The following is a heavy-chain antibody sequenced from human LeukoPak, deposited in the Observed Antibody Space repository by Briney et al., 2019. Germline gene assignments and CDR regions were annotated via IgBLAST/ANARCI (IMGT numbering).Heavy chain of an antibody. CDR2: ISYSGST. CDR1: GGSISSYY. J-gene: IGHJ5*02. Sequence: SEILSLTCTVSGGSISSYYWSWIRQHPRKGLEWIGYISYSGSTNFNPSLKSRVTISVDTSKNQFSLKLSSVTAADTAVYYCAREGTAGTNLNWFDPWGQGTLVTVSS. D-gene: IGHD1-1*01. CDR3: AREGTAGTNLNWFDP. V-gene: IGHV4-59*01.